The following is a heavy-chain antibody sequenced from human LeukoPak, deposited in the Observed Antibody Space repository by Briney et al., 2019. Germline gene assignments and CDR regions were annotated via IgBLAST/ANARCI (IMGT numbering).Heavy chain of an antibody. V-gene: IGHV4-61*02. CDR1: GGSISSGRFF. CDR3: ARGYSNYHSYFYMDV. Sequence: SETLSLTCTVSGGSISSGRFFWSWIRQPARKGLEWIGRIYPSGSTDYNPSLKSRVTISVDTSKNQFSLKLSSVTAADTAVYYCARGYSNYHSYFYMDVWGKGTTVTASS. D-gene: IGHD4-11*01. J-gene: IGHJ6*03. CDR2: IYPSGST.